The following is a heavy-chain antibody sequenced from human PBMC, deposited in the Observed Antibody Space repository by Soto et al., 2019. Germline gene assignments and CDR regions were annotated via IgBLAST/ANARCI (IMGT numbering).Heavy chain of an antibody. CDR2: ISYDGSNK. CDR1: GFPFSNYV. V-gene: IGHV3-30*18. J-gene: IGHJ4*02. Sequence: PGGSLRLSCAASGFPFSNYVMHWVRQAPGKGLEWVTFISYDGSNKYYADSVKGRFTISRDNSKNTLYLQMNSLRAEDTAVYYCAKDNSGYYSVFDYWGQGTLVTVSS. D-gene: IGHD3-22*01. CDR3: AKDNSGYYSVFDY.